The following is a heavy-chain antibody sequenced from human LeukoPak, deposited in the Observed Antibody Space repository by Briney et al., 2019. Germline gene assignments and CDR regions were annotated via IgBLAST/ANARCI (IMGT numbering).Heavy chain of an antibody. CDR1: GFTVSSNY. Sequence: QPGGSLRLSCAASGFTVSSNYMSWVRQAPGKGLEWVSVIYSGGSTYYADSVKGRFTISRDNSKNTLYLQMNSLRAEDTAVYYCARTTSFLYYFDYWGQGTLVTVSS. J-gene: IGHJ4*02. CDR3: ARTTSFLYYFDY. CDR2: IYSGGST. D-gene: IGHD2/OR15-2a*01. V-gene: IGHV3-53*01.